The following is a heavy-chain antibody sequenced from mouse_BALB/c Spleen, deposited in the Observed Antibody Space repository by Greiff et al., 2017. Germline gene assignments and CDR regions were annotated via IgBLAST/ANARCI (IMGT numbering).Heavy chain of an antibody. Sequence: EVQLQQSGAELVTPGPSVTLSCTASGFNIKDTYMHWVKQRPEQGLEWIGRIDPANGNTKYDPKFQGKATITADTSSNTAYLQLSSLTSEDTAVYYCASITTVVAMDAMDYWGQGTSVTVSS. V-gene: IGHV14-3*02. D-gene: IGHD1-1*01. CDR2: IDPANGNT. CDR3: ASITTVVAMDAMDY. J-gene: IGHJ4*01. CDR1: GFNIKDTY.